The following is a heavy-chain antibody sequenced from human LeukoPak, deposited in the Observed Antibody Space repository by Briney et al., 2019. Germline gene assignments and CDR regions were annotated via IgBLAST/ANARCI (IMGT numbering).Heavy chain of an antibody. J-gene: IGHJ4*02. CDR3: AKEPHYYYDSSGYYDY. V-gene: IGHV3-30*18. CDR2: ISYDGSNK. Sequence: GGSLRLSCEASGFTFSSYGIHWVRQAPGKGLEWVAEISYDGSNKYYADSVKGRFTISRDNSKNTLYLQMNSLRAEDTAVYYCAKEPHYYYDSSGYYDYWGQGTLVTVSS. D-gene: IGHD3-22*01. CDR1: GFTFSSYG.